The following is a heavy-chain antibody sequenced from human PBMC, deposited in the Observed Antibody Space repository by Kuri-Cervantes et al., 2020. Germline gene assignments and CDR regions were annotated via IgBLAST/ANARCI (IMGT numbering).Heavy chain of an antibody. CDR2: IYYSGST. V-gene: IGHV4-61*01. CDR3: ARAGIVGATGEFDY. Sequence: SETLSLTCTVSGGSVSSGSYYWSWIRQPPGKGLEWIGYIYYSGSTNYNPSLKSRVTISVDTSKNQFSLKLSSVTAADTAVYYCARAGIVGATGEFDYWGQGTLVTVSS. CDR1: GGSVSSGSYY. D-gene: IGHD1-26*01. J-gene: IGHJ4*02.